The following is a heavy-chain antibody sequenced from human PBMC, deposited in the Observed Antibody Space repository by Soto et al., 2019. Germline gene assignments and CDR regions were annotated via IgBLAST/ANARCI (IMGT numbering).Heavy chain of an antibody. V-gene: IGHV3-23*01. Sequence: DSVQGRFTVSRDTSKNTVYLQMNSLRAEDTAVYFCAKDRDVVVVIDATATGAFDIWGQGTMVTVSS. CDR3: AKDRDVVVVIDATATGAFDI. D-gene: IGHD2-15*01. J-gene: IGHJ3*02.